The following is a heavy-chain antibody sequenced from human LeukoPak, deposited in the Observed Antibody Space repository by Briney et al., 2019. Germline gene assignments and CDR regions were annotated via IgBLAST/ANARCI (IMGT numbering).Heavy chain of an antibody. CDR1: GFTFRSYG. CDR3: ARDYGGDTGLDS. CDR2: IWSDDRNK. Sequence: GGSLRLSCAASGFTFRSYGMHWVRQAPGKGLEWVALIWSDDRNKYYADSVKGQFTISRDNSKNTVYLQMSNLRAEDTAVYYCARDYGGDTGLDSWGQGTLVTVSS. J-gene: IGHJ4*02. V-gene: IGHV3-33*01. D-gene: IGHD4-23*01.